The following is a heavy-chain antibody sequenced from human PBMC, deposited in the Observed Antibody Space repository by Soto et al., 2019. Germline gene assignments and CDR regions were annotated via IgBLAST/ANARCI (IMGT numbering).Heavy chain of an antibody. CDR3: ARTHITIFGVVISRFDP. V-gene: IGHV4-30-4*01. CDR1: GGSISSGDYY. CDR2: IYYSGST. Sequence: PSETLSLTCTVSGGSISSGDYYWSWIRQPPGKGLEWIGYIYYSGSTYYNPSLKSRVTISVDTSKNQFSLKLSSVTAADTAVYYCARTHITIFGVVISRFDPWGQGTLVTVSS. D-gene: IGHD3-3*01. J-gene: IGHJ5*02.